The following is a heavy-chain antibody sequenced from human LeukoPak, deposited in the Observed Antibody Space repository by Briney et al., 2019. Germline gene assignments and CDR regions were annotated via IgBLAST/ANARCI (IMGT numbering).Heavy chain of an antibody. Sequence: GGSLRLSCASSGFTFNYYAMTWVRQAPGKGLEWVSSITTSGASTYYADSVKGRFTISRDNSKNSLYLQMTSLRAEDTAVYYCARDYPTSGIVTLFDYWGPGTLVTVSS. D-gene: IGHD1-1*01. V-gene: IGHV3-23*01. CDR3: ARDYPTSGIVTLFDY. CDR2: ITTSGAST. CDR1: GFTFNYYA. J-gene: IGHJ4*02.